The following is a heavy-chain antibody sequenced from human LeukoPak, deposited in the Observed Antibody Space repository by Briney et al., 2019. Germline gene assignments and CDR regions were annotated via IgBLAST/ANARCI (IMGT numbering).Heavy chain of an antibody. CDR2: INPSSGGT. Sequence: ASVNVSCKASGYTFTGYYIHWARQAPGQGLEWMGRINPSSGGTTYAQKFQGRVTMTRDTSTDTANMELSRLRSDDTAVYYCVSDQYSGSSLGWGQGTLVTVSS. CDR1: GYTFTGYY. D-gene: IGHD1-26*01. V-gene: IGHV1-2*06. CDR3: VSDQYSGSSLG. J-gene: IGHJ4*02.